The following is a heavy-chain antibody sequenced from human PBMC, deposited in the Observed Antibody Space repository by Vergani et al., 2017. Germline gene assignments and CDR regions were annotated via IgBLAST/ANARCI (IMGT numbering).Heavy chain of an antibody. CDR3: ARPLNYYYYMDV. CDR2: IYYSGST. CDR1: GGSISSSTYY. Sequence: QLQLQESGPGLVKPSETLSLTCTVSGGSISSSTYYWGWIRQPPGKGLEWIGSIYYSGSTYYNPSLKSRVTISVDTSKNQLSLKVCSVTAADTAVYYCARPLNYYYYMDVWGKGTTVTVSS. J-gene: IGHJ6*03. V-gene: IGHV4-39*01.